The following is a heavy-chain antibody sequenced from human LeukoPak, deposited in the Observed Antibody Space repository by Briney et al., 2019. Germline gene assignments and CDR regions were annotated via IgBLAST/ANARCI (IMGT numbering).Heavy chain of an antibody. D-gene: IGHD5-12*01. CDR1: GYTFTSYY. V-gene: IGHV1-46*01. CDR2: TNPSGGST. J-gene: IGHJ6*02. CDR3: ARDGATDGMDV. Sequence: ASVKVYCKTSGYTFTSYYMNWVRQAPGQGLEWMGITNPSGGSTNYAQKFQDGVAMTRDTSTSTVYMELASLTSEDTAVYYCARDGATDGMDVWGQGTTVTVSS.